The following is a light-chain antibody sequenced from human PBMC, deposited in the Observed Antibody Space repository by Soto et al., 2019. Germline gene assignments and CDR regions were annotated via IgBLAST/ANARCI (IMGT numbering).Light chain of an antibody. CDR2: DAS. J-gene: IGKJ5*01. Sequence: EIVLTPSPTTLSWSPRARGTLYCMASQSVSSHLAWYQQKPGQAPRLLIYDASKRPTGIPTRFSGSGSGTDFTLTISSLEPEDSAVYYCQQRSDRLPITFGQGGRL. CDR3: QQRSDRLPIT. CDR1: QSVSSH. V-gene: IGKV3-11*01.